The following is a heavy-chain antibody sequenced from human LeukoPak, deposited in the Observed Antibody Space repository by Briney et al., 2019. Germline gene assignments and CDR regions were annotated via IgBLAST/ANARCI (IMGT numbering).Heavy chain of an antibody. Sequence: GGSLRLSCATSGFTFSSSWMSWVRQAPGKGLECVANIKEDGREKYYVDSVKGRFTISRDNAKNSLYLQMSSLRAEDTAVYYCARSVAGVYYFDYWGQGTLVTVSS. V-gene: IGHV3-7*01. CDR2: IKEDGREK. J-gene: IGHJ4*02. CDR1: GFTFSSSW. CDR3: ARSVAGVYYFDY. D-gene: IGHD6-19*01.